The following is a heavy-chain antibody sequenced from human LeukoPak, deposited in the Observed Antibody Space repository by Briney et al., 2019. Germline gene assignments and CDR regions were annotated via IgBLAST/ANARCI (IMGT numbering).Heavy chain of an antibody. Sequence: PGGSLRLSCAASGFTFSSYWMHWVRQAPGEGLVWVSRINSDGSSTSYADSVKGRFTISRDNSKNTLYLQMNSLRAEDTAVYYCARGSHLYVWGSYRRDYYFDYWGQGTLVTVSS. CDR1: GFTFSSYW. CDR3: ARGSHLYVWGSYRRDYYFDY. D-gene: IGHD3-16*02. CDR2: INSDGSST. J-gene: IGHJ4*02. V-gene: IGHV3-74*01.